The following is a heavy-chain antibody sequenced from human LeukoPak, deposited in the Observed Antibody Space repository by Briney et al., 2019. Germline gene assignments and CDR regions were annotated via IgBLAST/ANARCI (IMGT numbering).Heavy chain of an antibody. Sequence: GRSLRLSCATSGFTFDDFAMHWVRQAPGKGLEWVSHISWNSDTITYADSVKGRSTISRDNAKNSLYLQISSLRDEDTAFYYCAKDIDSAGYGAFEIWGQGTAVTVSS. D-gene: IGHD3-22*01. CDR2: ISWNSDTI. V-gene: IGHV3-9*01. CDR3: AKDIDSAGYGAFEI. CDR1: GFTFDDFA. J-gene: IGHJ3*02.